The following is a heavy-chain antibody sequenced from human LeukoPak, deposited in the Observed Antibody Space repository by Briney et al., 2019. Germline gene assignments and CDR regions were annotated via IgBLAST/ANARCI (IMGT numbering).Heavy chain of an antibody. J-gene: IGHJ3*02. D-gene: IGHD1-26*01. CDR2: IYYSGST. CDR3: ARETWARDAFDI. CDR1: GGSISSYY. Sequence: SETLSLTCTVSGGSISSYYWSWIRQPPGKGLEWIGYIYYSGSTNYNPSLKSRVTISVDTSKNQFSLKLSSVTAADTAVYYCARETWARDAFDIWGQGTMVTVSS. V-gene: IGHV4-59*01.